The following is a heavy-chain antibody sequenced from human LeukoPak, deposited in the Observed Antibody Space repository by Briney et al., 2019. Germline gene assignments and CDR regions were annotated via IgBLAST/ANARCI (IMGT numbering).Heavy chain of an antibody. J-gene: IGHJ4*02. V-gene: IGHV3-74*01. CDR2: INSDGSST. D-gene: IGHD4-17*01. Sequence: PGGSLRLSCAASGFTFSSYWMHWVRQAPGKGLVWVSRINSDGSSTSYADSVKGRFTISRGNAKNTLYLQMNSLRAEDTAVYYFAITVTGGIDYWGQGTLVTVSS. CDR1: GFTFSSYW. CDR3: AITVTGGIDY.